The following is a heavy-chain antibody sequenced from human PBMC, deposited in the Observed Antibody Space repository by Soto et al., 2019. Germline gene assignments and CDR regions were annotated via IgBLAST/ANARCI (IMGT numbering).Heavy chain of an antibody. CDR3: ARRSGYCSGGSCYVAFDI. CDR2: FHYSGST. Sequence: SQPQSLTCTVAGGYMGDYFWSWIRQPPGKGLEWIGYFHYSGSTNYNPSLKSRVTISVDTSKNQFSLIVSSVTAADTAVYYCARRSGYCSGGSCYVAFDIWGQGTVVTVSS. D-gene: IGHD2-15*01. V-gene: IGHV4-59*08. J-gene: IGHJ3*02. CDR1: GGYMGDYF.